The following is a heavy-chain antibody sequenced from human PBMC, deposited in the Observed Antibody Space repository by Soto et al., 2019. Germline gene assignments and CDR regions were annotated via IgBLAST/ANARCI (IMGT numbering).Heavy chain of an antibody. CDR3: AKDKYTDSVRKVWFFDY. V-gene: IGHV3-23*01. CDR1: GFTFSKYA. J-gene: IGHJ2*01. Sequence: EVQLLESGGGLVKPGGSLRLSCAASGFTFSKYAMSWVRLAPGKGLEWVSSISAIGGITAYADSVKGRFTISRDNFQNILSLQMDSLRGDDTALYFCAKDKYTDSVRKVWFFDYWGRGTLVTVSS. CDR2: ISAIGGIT. D-gene: IGHD2-15*01.